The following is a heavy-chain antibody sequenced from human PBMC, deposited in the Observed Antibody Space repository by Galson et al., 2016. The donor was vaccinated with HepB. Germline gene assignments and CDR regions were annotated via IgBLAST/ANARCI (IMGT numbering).Heavy chain of an antibody. CDR3: AKNLNYDIMTGYYANWYFDL. Sequence: SLRLSCAASGFIFGVYDMHWVRQTPGKGLEWVAVISYDGSNKYYADSVKGRFTISRDNSKKTLYLQMNSLRAEDTAVYYCAKNLNYDIMTGYYANWYFDLWGRGTRVTVSS. CDR1: GFIFGVYD. V-gene: IGHV3-30*18. J-gene: IGHJ2*01. D-gene: IGHD3-9*01. CDR2: ISYDGSNK.